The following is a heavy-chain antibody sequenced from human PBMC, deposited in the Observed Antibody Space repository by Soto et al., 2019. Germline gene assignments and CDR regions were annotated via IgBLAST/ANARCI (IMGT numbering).Heavy chain of an antibody. CDR1: GYTFTSYG. J-gene: IGHJ6*02. CDR3: ARWVTAGYYYYGMDV. Sequence: ASVKVSCKASGYTFTSYGISWVRQAPGQGLEWMGIINPSGGSTSYAQKFQGRVTMTRDTSTSTVYMELSSLRSEDTAVYYCARWVTAGYYYYGMDVWGQGTTVTVSS. CDR2: INPSGGST. V-gene: IGHV1-46*01. D-gene: IGHD2-21*02.